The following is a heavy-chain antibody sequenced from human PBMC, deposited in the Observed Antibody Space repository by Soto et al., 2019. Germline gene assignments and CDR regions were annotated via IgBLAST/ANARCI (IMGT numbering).Heavy chain of an antibody. J-gene: IGHJ4*02. V-gene: IGHV2-5*02. CDR3: AHSMITFGGVIVTLDY. CDR2: IYWDDDK. D-gene: IGHD3-16*02. CDR1: GFSLSTSGVG. Sequence: QITLKESGPPLVKPTQTLTLTCTFSGFSLSTSGVGVGWIRQPPGKALEWLALIYWDDDKRYSPSLKSRLTITKDTSKNQVVLTMTNMDPVDTATYYCAHSMITFGGVIVTLDYWGQGTLVTVSS.